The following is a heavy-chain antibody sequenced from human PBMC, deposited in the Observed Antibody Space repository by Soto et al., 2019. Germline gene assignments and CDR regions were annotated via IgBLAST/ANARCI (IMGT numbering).Heavy chain of an antibody. Sequence: EVQLLESGGDLVPPGGSLRLSCVASGLTFSRYAMTWVRQAPGRGLQWVATVDGSGSRTYYADSVKGRFTVSRVNSENTLSLEMNTLRAEDTALFFCARGTIHDAFDVWGQGTMVVVSS. CDR3: ARGTIHDAFDV. CDR2: VDGSGSRT. CDR1: GLTFSRYA. V-gene: IGHV3-23*05. J-gene: IGHJ3*01. D-gene: IGHD3-16*01.